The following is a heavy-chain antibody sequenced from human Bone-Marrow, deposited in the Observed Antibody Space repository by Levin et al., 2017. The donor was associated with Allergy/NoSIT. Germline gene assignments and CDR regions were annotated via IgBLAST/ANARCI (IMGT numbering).Heavy chain of an antibody. V-gene: IGHV3-30*03. CDR1: GFTFTNYG. D-gene: IGHD6-19*01. CDR3: AREGSDKAVAGYWYFDL. CDR2: VSFDGNDK. J-gene: IGHJ2*01. Sequence: PGGSLRLSCAASGFTFTNYGIHWVRQAPGKGLEWVAVVSFDGNDKYYAGSVKGRFTISRDNSKNALYLQINSLKSEDTAVYYCAREGSDKAVAGYWYFDLWGRGTLVTVSS.